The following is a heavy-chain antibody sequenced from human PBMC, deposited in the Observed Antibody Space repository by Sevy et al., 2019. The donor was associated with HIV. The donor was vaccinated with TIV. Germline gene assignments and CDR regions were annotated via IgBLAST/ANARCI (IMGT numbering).Heavy chain of an antibody. CDR3: TRRVIPYGMDV. D-gene: IGHD2-2*02. J-gene: IGHJ6*02. CDR2: IRSKANSYAT. V-gene: IGHV3-73*01. Sequence: GGSLRLSCAASGFTFSGSAMHWVRQASGKGLEWVGRIRSKANSYATAYAASVKGRFTISRDDSKNTAYLQMNSLKTEDTAVYYCTRRVIPYGMDVCGQGTTVTVSS. CDR1: GFTFSGSA.